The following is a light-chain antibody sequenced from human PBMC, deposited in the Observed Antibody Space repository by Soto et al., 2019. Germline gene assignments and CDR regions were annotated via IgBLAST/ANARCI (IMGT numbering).Light chain of an antibody. Sequence: EIVLTKSPGTLSLSPGERATLSCRPSQSVSTSYLAWYQQKPGQAPWLLIYGAFNRAGGVPDRFSGSGSGTDFTLTISGLEPDDLAVYYCLQYGSSPRTFGRGTKVDIK. V-gene: IGKV3-20*01. CDR3: LQYGSSPRT. CDR2: GAF. J-gene: IGKJ1*01. CDR1: QSVSTSY.